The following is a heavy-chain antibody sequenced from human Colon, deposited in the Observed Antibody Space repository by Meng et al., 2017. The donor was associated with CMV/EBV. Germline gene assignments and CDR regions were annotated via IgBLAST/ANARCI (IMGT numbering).Heavy chain of an antibody. CDR1: GYPFTSHD. D-gene: IGHD2-2*01. V-gene: IGHV1-8*03. CDR3: ARVVGHCSSTSCSYYYYGMDV. J-gene: IGHJ6*02. Sequence: ASVKVSCKASGYPFTSHDINWVRQAPGQGLEWMAWMNPSSGNTGYAQKFQGRVTITADKSTSTAYMELSSLRSEDTAVYYCARVVGHCSSTSCSYYYYGMDVWGQGTTVTVSS. CDR2: MNPSSGNT.